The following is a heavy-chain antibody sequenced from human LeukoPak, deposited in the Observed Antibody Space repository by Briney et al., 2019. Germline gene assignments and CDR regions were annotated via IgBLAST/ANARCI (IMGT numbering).Heavy chain of an antibody. CDR2: MNPNSGNT. D-gene: IGHD6-13*01. CDR1: GYTFTSYD. Sequence: ASVKVSCKASGYTFTSYDINWVRQATGQGLEWMGWMNPNSGNTGYAQKFQGRVTMTRNTSISTAYMELSSLRSEDTAVYYCARGNRAIAAAGTSDAFDIWGQGTMVTVSS. V-gene: IGHV1-8*01. CDR3: ARGNRAIAAAGTSDAFDI. J-gene: IGHJ3*02.